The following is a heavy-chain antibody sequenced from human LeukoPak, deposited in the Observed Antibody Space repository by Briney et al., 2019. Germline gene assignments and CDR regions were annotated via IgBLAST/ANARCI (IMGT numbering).Heavy chain of an antibody. CDR2: INPKSGGT. V-gene: IGHV1-2*02. CDR3: TRESINSGSYAEALDY. CDR1: GYTFTPYY. D-gene: IGHD1-26*01. J-gene: IGHJ4*02. Sequence: ASVKVSCKASGYTFTPYYMHWVLQAPGQGLEWMGWINPKSGGTNYAQKFQGRVTMTRDTSISTAYMELSSLTSDDTAVYYCTRESINSGSYAEALDYWGQGTLVTVSS.